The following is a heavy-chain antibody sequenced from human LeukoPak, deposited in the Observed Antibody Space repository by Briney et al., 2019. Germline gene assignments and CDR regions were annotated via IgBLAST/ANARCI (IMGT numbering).Heavy chain of an antibody. J-gene: IGHJ4*02. D-gene: IGHD3-22*01. CDR1: GFTFSSYA. CDR3: AKDTSYDSSGLIDY. CDR2: ISGRGRSDT. Sequence: GGSLRLSCAASGFTFSSYAMSWVRQAPGKGLEWVSAISGRGRSDTYYTDSVQGRFTISRDNAKNSLYLQMNSLRAEDTALYYCAKDTSYDSSGLIDYWGQGTLVTVSS. V-gene: IGHV3-23*01.